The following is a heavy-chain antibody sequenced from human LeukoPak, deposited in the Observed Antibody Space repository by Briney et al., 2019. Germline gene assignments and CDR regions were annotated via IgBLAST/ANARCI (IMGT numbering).Heavy chain of an antibody. V-gene: IGHV1-2*02. CDR1: GYTFTGYY. CDR3: ARGGYSYGSILDY. Sequence: GASVKVSCKASGYTFTGYYMHWVRQAPGQGLEWMGWINPNSGGTNYAQKFQGRVTMTRDTSISAAYMELSSLRSEDTAVYYCARGGYSYGSILDYWGQGTLVTVSS. J-gene: IGHJ4*02. D-gene: IGHD5-18*01. CDR2: INPNSGGT.